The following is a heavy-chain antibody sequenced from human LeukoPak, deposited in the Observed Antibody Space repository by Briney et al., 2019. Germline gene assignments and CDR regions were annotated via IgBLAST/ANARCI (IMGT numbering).Heavy chain of an antibody. CDR3: ARYCSSTSCSRGYYYYYGMDV. J-gene: IGHJ6*02. CDR2: ISGSGGST. CDR1: GFTFSSYA. D-gene: IGHD2-2*01. V-gene: IGHV3-23*01. Sequence: GGSLRLSCAASGFTFSSYAMSWVRQAPGKGLEWVSAISGSGGSTYYADSVKGRFTISRDNSKNTLYLQMNSLRAEDTAVYHCARYCSSTSCSRGYYYYYGMDVWGQGTTVTVSS.